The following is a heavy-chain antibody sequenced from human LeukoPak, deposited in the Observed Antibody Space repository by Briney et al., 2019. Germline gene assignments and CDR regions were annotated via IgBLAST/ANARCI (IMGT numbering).Heavy chain of an antibody. Sequence: GESLKVSCKGSGYSFISYWMGGMRQMPGKGLEGMGIIYPGDSDTRYSPSFQGQVTISADKSISTAYLQWSSLKASDTAMYYCARQGTAAGPLGYYGMDVWGQGTTVTVSS. V-gene: IGHV5-51*01. J-gene: IGHJ6*02. CDR3: ARQGTAAGPLGYYGMDV. CDR1: GYSFISYW. CDR2: IYPGDSDT. D-gene: IGHD6-13*01.